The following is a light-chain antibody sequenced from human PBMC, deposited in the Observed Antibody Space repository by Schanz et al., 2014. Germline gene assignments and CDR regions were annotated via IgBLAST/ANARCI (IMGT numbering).Light chain of an antibody. J-gene: IGKJ3*01. V-gene: IGKV3-20*01. CDR3: QQYGISRFT. Sequence: EIVMTQSPATLSVSPGERVTLSCRASQSISSNLAWYQQKPGQAPRLLIYSASTRATAIPDRFSGSGSGTDFTLTISRLEPEDFAVYYCQQYGISRFTFGPGTKVDIK. CDR2: SAS. CDR1: QSISSN.